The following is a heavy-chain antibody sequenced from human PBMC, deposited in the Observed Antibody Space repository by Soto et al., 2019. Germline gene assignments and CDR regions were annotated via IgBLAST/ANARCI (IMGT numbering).Heavy chain of an antibody. Sequence: PGGSLRLSCSASGFTFSSYAMHWVRQAPGKGLEYVSAISSNGGSTYYADSVKDRFTISRDNSKNTLYLQMSSLRAEDTAVYYCVKVGVRCSGGSCYSGLYTMDVRGQGTTVTVSS. CDR3: VKVGVRCSGGSCYSGLYTMDV. CDR2: ISSNGGST. V-gene: IGHV3-64D*06. J-gene: IGHJ6*02. D-gene: IGHD2-15*01. CDR1: GFTFSSYA.